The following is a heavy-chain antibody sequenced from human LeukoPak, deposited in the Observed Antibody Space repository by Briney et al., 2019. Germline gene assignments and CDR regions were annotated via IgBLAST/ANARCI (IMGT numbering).Heavy chain of an antibody. CDR2: IYHSGST. J-gene: IGHJ2*01. CDR3: ARVGTMVRGVGGNLWYFDL. CDR1: GGSISSGGYS. V-gene: IGHV4-30-2*01. D-gene: IGHD3-10*01. Sequence: SETLSLTCAVSGGSISSGGYSWSWIRQPPGKGLEWIGYIYHSGSTYYNPSLKSRVTISVDRSKNQFSLKLSSVTAADTAVYYCARVGTMVRGVGGNLWYFDLWGRGTLVTVSS.